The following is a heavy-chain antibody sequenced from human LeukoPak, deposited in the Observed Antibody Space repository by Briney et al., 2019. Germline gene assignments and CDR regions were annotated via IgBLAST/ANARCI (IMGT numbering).Heavy chain of an antibody. J-gene: IGHJ5*02. CDR1: GGSISSGGYY. Sequence: SETLSLTCTVSGGSISSGGYYWSWNRQHPGKGLEWIGYIYYSGSTYYNPSLKSRVTISVDTSKNQFSLKLSSVTAADTAVYYCARGGSDMSSSNRYNWFDPWGQGTLVTVSS. CDR3: ARGGSDMSSSNRYNWFDP. V-gene: IGHV4-31*03. D-gene: IGHD6-6*01. CDR2: IYYSGST.